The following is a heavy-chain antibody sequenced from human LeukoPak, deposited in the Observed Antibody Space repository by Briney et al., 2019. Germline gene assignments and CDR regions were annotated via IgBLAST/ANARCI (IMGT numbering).Heavy chain of an antibody. CDR3: AKRIRVNWFDP. CDR2: IRNDGNKY. J-gene: IGHJ5*02. D-gene: IGHD2-21*01. CDR1: GFTFSTSG. V-gene: IGHV3-30*02. Sequence: GGSLRLSCVASGFTFSTSGMHWVRQSPGKGLDWVAFIRNDGNKYNYAESVKGRFTISRDNSKNTLYLQMDSLSAEDTAVYYCAKRIRVNWFDPWGQGTLVTVSS.